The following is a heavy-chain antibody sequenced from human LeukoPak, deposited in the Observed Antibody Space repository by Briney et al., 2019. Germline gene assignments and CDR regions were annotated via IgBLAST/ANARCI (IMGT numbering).Heavy chain of an antibody. CDR1: RYSFTNQW. V-gene: IGHV5-51*01. Sequence: GESLKISCKGSRYSFTNQWIGWVRQMPGKGLEWMGIIYPGDSDTRYSPSLQGQVTISAGKSITTAYLQWSSLKASDTAMYYCTRHADYGGLPDYWGQGTLVTVSS. D-gene: IGHD4-23*01. CDR3: TRHADYGGLPDY. J-gene: IGHJ4*02. CDR2: IYPGDSDT.